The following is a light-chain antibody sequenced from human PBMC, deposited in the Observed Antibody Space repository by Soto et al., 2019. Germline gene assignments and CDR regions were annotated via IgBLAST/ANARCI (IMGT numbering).Light chain of an antibody. CDR1: SGSVSTSYY. V-gene: IGLV8-61*01. CDR2: STN. Sequence: QTVVTQEPSFSVSPGGTVTLTCGLRSGSVSTSYYPSWHQQTPGQAPRTLIYSTNIRSSGVPDRFSGFILGNKAALTITGAQADDECDYYCVLYVGSGIWVFGGGTKLTVL. J-gene: IGLJ3*02. CDR3: VLYVGSGIWV.